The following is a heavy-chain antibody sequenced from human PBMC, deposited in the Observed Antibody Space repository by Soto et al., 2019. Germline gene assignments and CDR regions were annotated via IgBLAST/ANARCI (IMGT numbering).Heavy chain of an antibody. Sequence: QVQLQESGPGLVKPSQTLSLTCTVSGGSISSGDYYWSWIRQPPGKGLEWIGYIYYSGSTYYNPSLKRRVTISVDTSRHHFPLQLSSVTAAGTAVDYCASRKRSPYFDYWGQGTLGTVSS. CDR2: IYYSGST. CDR1: GGSISSGDYY. J-gene: IGHJ4*02. V-gene: IGHV4-30-4*01. CDR3: ASRKRSPYFDY.